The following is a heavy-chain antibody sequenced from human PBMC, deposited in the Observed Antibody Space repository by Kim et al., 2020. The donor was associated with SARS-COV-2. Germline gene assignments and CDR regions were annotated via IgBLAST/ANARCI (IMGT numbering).Heavy chain of an antibody. J-gene: IGHJ4*02. CDR2: IIPIFGTA. Sequence: SVKVSCKASGGTFSSYAISWVRQAHGQGLEWMGGIIPIFGTANYAQKFQGRVTITADESTSTAYMELSSLRSEDTAVYYCARGGEAWDCGGDCYSHWGQGNLVTVSS. D-gene: IGHD2-21*02. V-gene: IGHV1-69*13. CDR1: GGTFSSYA. CDR3: ARGGEAWDCGGDCYSH.